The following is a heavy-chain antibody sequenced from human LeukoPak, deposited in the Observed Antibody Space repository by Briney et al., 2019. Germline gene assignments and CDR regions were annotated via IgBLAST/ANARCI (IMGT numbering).Heavy chain of an antibody. J-gene: IGHJ4*02. Sequence: GGSLRLSCAASGFTFSSYSMNWVRQAPGKGLEWVSSISSSSSYIYYADSVKGRFTVSRDNAKNSLYLQMNSLRAEDTAVYYCARDLSGWPDYWGQGTLVTVSS. CDR1: GFTFSSYS. CDR2: ISSSSSYI. D-gene: IGHD6-19*01. V-gene: IGHV3-21*01. CDR3: ARDLSGWPDY.